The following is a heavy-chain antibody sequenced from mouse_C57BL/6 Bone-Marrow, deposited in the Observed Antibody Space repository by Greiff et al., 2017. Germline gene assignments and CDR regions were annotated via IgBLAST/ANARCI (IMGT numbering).Heavy chain of an antibody. V-gene: IGHV1-81*01. Sequence: LVESGAELARPGASVKLSCKASGYTFTSYGISWVKQRTGQGLEWIGETYPRSGNTYYNEKFKGKATLTADKSSSTAYMELRSLTSEDSAVYFCAQLGRVDYWGQGTSVTVSS. CDR3: AQLGRVDY. D-gene: IGHD4-1*02. J-gene: IGHJ4*01. CDR2: TYPRSGNT. CDR1: GYTFTSYG.